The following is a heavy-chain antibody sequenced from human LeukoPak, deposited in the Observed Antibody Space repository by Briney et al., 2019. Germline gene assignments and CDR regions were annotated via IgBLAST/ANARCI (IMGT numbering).Heavy chain of an antibody. D-gene: IGHD3-10*01. CDR3: ARVKVVRGVYYFDY. Sequence: SQTLSLTCTVSGGSISSGSYYWSWIRQPAGKGLEWIGRIYTSGSTNYNPSLKSRVTISVDTSKNQFSLKLSSVTAADTAVYYCARVKVVRGVYYFDYWGQGTLVTVSS. CDR2: IYTSGST. V-gene: IGHV4-61*02. J-gene: IGHJ4*02. CDR1: GGSISSGSYY.